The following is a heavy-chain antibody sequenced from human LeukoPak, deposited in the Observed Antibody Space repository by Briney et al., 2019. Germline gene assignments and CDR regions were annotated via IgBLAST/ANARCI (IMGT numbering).Heavy chain of an antibody. J-gene: IGHJ4*02. CDR1: GFTFSSYG. Sequence: GGSLRLSCAASGFTFSSYGMHWVRQAPGKGLEWVAFIRYDGSNKYYADSVKGRFTISRDNSKNTLYLQMNSLRAEDTAVYYCAKDNYYDSSGYYYEDYWGQGTLVTVSS. CDR3: AKDNYYDSSGYYYEDY. V-gene: IGHV3-30*02. CDR2: IRYDGSNK. D-gene: IGHD3-22*01.